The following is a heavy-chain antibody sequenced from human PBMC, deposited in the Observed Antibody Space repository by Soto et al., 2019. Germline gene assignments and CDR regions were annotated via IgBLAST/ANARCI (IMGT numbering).Heavy chain of an antibody. Sequence: SETLSLTCTVSGGSVSSGSYYWSWIRQPPGKGLEWIGYIYYSGSTNYNPSLKSRVTMSVDTSKNQFSLKLRSVTAADTAVYYCARVLIFLAVTDVVSCFDPRGQGTMVTVSS. CDR1: GGSVSSGSYY. CDR2: IYYSGST. V-gene: IGHV4-61*01. J-gene: IGHJ5*02. D-gene: IGHD3-3*01. CDR3: ARVLIFLAVTDVVSCFDP.